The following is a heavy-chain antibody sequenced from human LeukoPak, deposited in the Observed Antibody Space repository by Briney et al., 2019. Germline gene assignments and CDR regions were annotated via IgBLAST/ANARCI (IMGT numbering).Heavy chain of an antibody. J-gene: IGHJ4*02. CDR1: VDSISSSRYY. D-gene: IGHD3-22*01. CDR3: ARGPSRDYYDSSGLDY. Sequence: SETLSLTCNVSVDSISSSRYYWGWIRQPPGKGLEWIGSIYYSGSTYYNPSLKSRVTISVDTSKNQFSLKLSSVTAADTAVYYCARGPSRDYYDSSGLDYWGQGTLVTVSS. V-gene: IGHV4-39*07. CDR2: IYYSGST.